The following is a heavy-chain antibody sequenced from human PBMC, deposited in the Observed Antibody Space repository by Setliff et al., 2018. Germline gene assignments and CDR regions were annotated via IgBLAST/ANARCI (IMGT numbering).Heavy chain of an antibody. D-gene: IGHD3-9*01. V-gene: IGHV1-8*02. CDR2: MNPNSGNR. CDR3: ARESLLRYFDLVGNPYAFDI. Sequence: ASVKVSCKASGYTFTTYDINWVRQAPGQGLEWMGWMNPNSGNRGYAQKFQGRVTMTRNTSISTAYMDLSSLRFEDTAVYYCARESLLRYFDLVGNPYAFDIWGQGTMVTVSS. J-gene: IGHJ3*02. CDR1: GYTFTTYD.